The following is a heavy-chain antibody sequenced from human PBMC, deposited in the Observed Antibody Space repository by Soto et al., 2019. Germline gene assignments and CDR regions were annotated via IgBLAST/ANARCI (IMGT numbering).Heavy chain of an antibody. CDR1: GGSISSGGYS. J-gene: IGHJ4*02. D-gene: IGHD6-13*01. V-gene: IGHV4-30-2*01. Sequence: QLQLQESGSGLVKPSQTLSLTCAVSGGSISSGGYSWSWIRQPPGKGLEWIGYIYHSGSTYYNPSLKSRVTISGDRPKNQFSLKLSSVPAADTAVYYGASWQQLVRNYWGQGTLVTVSS. CDR3: ASWQQLVRNY. CDR2: IYHSGST.